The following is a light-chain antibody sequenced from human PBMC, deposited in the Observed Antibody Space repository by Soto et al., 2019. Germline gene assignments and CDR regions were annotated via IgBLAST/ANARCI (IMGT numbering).Light chain of an antibody. CDR1: QSVSSSY. Sequence: EILMTQSPATLSLSPGESATLSCRASQSVSSSYLSWYQQTPGQAPRLLIYGASIRATGIPARFSGSGSGTEFTLTISSLQPDDFATYYCQHYNSYSEAFGQGTKVDIK. J-gene: IGKJ1*01. CDR3: QHYNSYSEA. V-gene: IGKV3D-7*01. CDR2: GAS.